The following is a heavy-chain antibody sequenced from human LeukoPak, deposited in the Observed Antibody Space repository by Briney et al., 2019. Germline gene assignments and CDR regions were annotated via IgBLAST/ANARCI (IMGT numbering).Heavy chain of an antibody. CDR1: GVSTSDSY. Sequence: SETLSLTCTVSGVSTSDSYWSWIRQPPGKGLEWIGYIFHTGDSHHNPSFRSRVSISLDTSKDQISLRLTSVAAADTAVYYCAGHRFASPLDSWGQGTLVTVSS. CDR2: IFHTGDS. CDR3: AGHRFASPLDS. D-gene: IGHD3-10*01. V-gene: IGHV4-59*08. J-gene: IGHJ4*02.